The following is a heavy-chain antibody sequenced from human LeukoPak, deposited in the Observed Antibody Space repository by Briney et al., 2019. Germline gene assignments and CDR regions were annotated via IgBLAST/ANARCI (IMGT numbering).Heavy chain of an antibody. V-gene: IGHV4-34*01. Sequence: SETLSLTCAVYGGSFSGYYWSWIRQPPGKGLEWIGEINHSGSTNYNPSLKSRVTISVDTSKNQFSLKLSSVTAADTAVYYCARDRTGYSSSWYPTQYGMDVWGQGTTVTVSS. CDR3: ARDRTGYSSSWYPTQYGMDV. CDR2: INHSGST. CDR1: GGSFSGYY. D-gene: IGHD6-13*01. J-gene: IGHJ6*02.